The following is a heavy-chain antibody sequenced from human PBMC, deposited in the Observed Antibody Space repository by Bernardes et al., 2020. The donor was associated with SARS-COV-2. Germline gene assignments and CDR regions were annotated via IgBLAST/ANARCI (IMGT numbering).Heavy chain of an antibody. CDR3: ARARREATSVGELLYYYNYGMDV. D-gene: IGHD3-10*01. CDR1: GGSLSGYF. CDR2: INHSGST. J-gene: IGHJ6*02. Sequence: SETLSLTCDVYGGSLSGYFWSWIRQSPGKGLEWIGAINHSGSTNYHPSLKSRVTISADTSTNQISLRLRSLTAADTAVYYCARARREATSVGELLYYYNYGMDVWGQGTTVTVSS. V-gene: IGHV4-34*01.